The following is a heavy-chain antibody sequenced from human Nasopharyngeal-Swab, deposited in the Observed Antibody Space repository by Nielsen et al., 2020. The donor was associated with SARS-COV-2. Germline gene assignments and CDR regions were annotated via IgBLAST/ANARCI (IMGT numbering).Heavy chain of an antibody. D-gene: IGHD6-19*01. CDR2: IWYDGSNK. Sequence: WIRQPSGKGLEWVAVIWYDGSNKYYADSVKGRFTISRDNSKNTLYLQMNSLRAEDTAVYYCARDVIAVAGTLNWFDPWGQGTLVTVSS. CDR3: ARDVIAVAGTLNWFDP. V-gene: IGHV3-33*01. J-gene: IGHJ5*02.